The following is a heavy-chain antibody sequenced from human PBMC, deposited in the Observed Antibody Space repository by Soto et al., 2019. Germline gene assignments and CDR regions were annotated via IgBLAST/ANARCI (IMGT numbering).Heavy chain of an antibody. J-gene: IGHJ6*02. V-gene: IGHV1-69*01. CDR2: IIPIFGTA. CDR1: GGTFSSYA. D-gene: IGHD2-2*01. Sequence: QVQLVQSGAEVKKPGSSVKVSCKASGGTFSSYAISWVRQAPGQGLEWMGGIIPIFGTANYAQKFQGRVTITADESTSTAYMELSSLRSEDTAVYYCARGVCSSTSCYPYYYYGMDVWGQGNTVTVSS. CDR3: ARGVCSSTSCYPYYYYGMDV.